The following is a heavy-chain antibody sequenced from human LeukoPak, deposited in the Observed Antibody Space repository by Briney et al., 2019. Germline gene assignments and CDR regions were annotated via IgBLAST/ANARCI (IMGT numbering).Heavy chain of an antibody. J-gene: IGHJ4*02. CDR1: GFTFRHYA. CDR2: ISGSGGST. D-gene: IGHD5-12*01. CDR3: ARGPSGYHNT. Sequence: GGSLRLSCVASGFTFRHYAMSWVRQAPGKGLEWVSAISGSGGSTYYADSVKGRFTISRDNSKNTLYLQMNSLRAEDTAVYYCARGPSGYHNTGGQGTLVTVSS. V-gene: IGHV3-23*01.